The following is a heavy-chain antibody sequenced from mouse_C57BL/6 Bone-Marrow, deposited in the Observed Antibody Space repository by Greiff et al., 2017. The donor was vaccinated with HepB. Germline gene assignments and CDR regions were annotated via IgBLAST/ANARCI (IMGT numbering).Heavy chain of an antibody. CDR1: GYSITSGYD. CDR3: ARGGELRLRDYYFDD. V-gene: IGHV3-1*01. D-gene: IGHD3-2*02. CDR2: ISYSGST. Sequence: EVQLLESGPGMVKPSQSLSLTCTVTGYSITSGYDWHWIRHFPGNKLEWMGYISYSGSTNYNPSLKSRISITLDTSKNHFFLKLNSVTTEDTATYYCARGGELRLRDYYFDDWGQGTTLTVSS. J-gene: IGHJ2*01.